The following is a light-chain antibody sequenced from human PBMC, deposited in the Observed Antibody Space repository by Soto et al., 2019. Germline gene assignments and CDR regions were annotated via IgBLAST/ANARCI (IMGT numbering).Light chain of an antibody. CDR2: KAS. CDR3: QQLESYPST. V-gene: IGKV1-5*03. J-gene: IGKJ4*01. Sequence: DIQMTQSPSTLSASVGDRVSITCRASQSISNWLAWHQQKPGKAPKLLIYKASSLESGVPSRFSGSGSGTDFTLTISSLQPEDFATYYCQQLESYPSTFGGGTKVAIK. CDR1: QSISNW.